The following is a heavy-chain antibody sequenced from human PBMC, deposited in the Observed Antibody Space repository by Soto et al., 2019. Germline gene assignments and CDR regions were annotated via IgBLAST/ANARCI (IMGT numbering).Heavy chain of an antibody. J-gene: IGHJ4*02. CDR3: AKDPDRGYSYGRLAY. CDR1: GFTFSSYA. Sequence: HPGGSLRLSCAASGFTFSSYAMSWVRQAPGKGLEWVSAISGSGGSTYYADSVKGRFTISRDNSKNTLYLQMNSLRAEDTAVYYCAKDPDRGYSYGRLAYWGQGTLVTVSS. V-gene: IGHV3-23*01. D-gene: IGHD5-18*01. CDR2: ISGSGGST.